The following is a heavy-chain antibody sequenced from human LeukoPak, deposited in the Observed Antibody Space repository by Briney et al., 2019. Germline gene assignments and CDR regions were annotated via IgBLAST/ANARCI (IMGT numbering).Heavy chain of an antibody. D-gene: IGHD5-12*01. V-gene: IGHV4-59*12. CDR2: IHYRGTT. J-gene: IGHJ4*02. Sequence: SETLSLTCTVSGGSMSSYYWSWIRQPPGKALEWIGFIHYRGTTKYNPSLKSRVTISVDTSRQQFSLKLSSVTAADTAVYYCATDKGYHYYWGQGTLVTVSS. CDR1: GGSMSSYY. CDR3: ATDKGYHYY.